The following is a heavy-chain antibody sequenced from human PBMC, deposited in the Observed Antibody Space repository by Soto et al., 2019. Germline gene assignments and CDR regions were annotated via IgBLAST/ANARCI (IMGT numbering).Heavy chain of an antibody. D-gene: IGHD3-10*01. CDR3: AIQGPRNYYYYSYGMDV. Sequence: PGESLKISCKGSGYSFTSYWIGWVRQMPGKGLKWMRIIYPGDSDTRYSPTFQGQVTISADKSISTAYLQWSSLKASDTALYYVAIQGPRNYYYYSYGMDVWGQGTTVTVSS. CDR2: IYPGDSDT. CDR1: GYSFTSYW. J-gene: IGHJ6*02. V-gene: IGHV5-51*01.